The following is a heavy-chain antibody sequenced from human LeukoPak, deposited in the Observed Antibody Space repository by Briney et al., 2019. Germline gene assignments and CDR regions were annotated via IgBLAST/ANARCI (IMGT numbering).Heavy chain of an antibody. V-gene: IGHV4-39*07. CDR2: INHSGST. CDR3: ARRKRGVRGVIISYYYMDV. CDR1: GGSISSNSYY. Sequence: PSETLSLTCAVSGGSISSNSYYWGWIRQPPGKGLEWIGEINHSGSTNYNPSLKSRVTISVDTSKNQFSLKLSSVTAADTAVYYCARRKRGVRGVIISYYYMDVWGKGTTVTISS. J-gene: IGHJ6*03. D-gene: IGHD3-10*01.